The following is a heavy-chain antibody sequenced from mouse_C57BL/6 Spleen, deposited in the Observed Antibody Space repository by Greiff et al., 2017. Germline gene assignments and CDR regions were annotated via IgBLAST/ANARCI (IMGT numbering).Heavy chain of an antibody. J-gene: IGHJ1*03. Sequence: QVQLQQPGAELVMPGASVKLSCKASGYTFTSYWMHWVKQRPGQGLEWIGEIDPSDSYTNYNQKFKGKSTLTVDKSSSTAYMQLSSLTSEDSAVYYCARETTVVARYFDVWGTGTTVTVSS. D-gene: IGHD1-1*01. CDR2: IDPSDSYT. CDR1: GYTFTSYW. CDR3: ARETTVVARYFDV. V-gene: IGHV1-69*01.